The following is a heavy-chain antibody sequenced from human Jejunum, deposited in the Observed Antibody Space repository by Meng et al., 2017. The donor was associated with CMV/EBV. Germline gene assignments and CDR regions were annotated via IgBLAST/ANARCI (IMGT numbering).Heavy chain of an antibody. Sequence: TLEDPGPHPRKPPRTPPVTCTFSGCPLSTSGVVAVWIHQPPGKALEWVALMYWDADKSYSPSLQSRLTIAKDTSKNHVVLTMTNMYPVDTATYYCTHAPPDSTGYFNRFDYWGQGTLVTVSS. CDR3: THAPPDSTGYFNRFDY. J-gene: IGHJ4*02. V-gene: IGHV2-5*02. CDR2: MYWDADK. D-gene: IGHD3-22*01. CDR1: GCPLSTSGVV.